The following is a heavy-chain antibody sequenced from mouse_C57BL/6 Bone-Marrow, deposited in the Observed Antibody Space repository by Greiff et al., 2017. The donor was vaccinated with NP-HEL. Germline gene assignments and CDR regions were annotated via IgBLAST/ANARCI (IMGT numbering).Heavy chain of an antibody. CDR3: AKWAAQATLFGY. D-gene: IGHD3-2*02. CDR1: GYTFTSSG. J-gene: IGHJ2*01. CDR2: IYPRSGNT. Sequence: VQLQQSGAELARPGASVKLSCKASGYTFTSSGISWVKQRTGQGLEWIGEIYPRSGNTYYNEKFKGKATLTADKSSSTAYMELRSLTSEDSAVYFCAKWAAQATLFGYWGQGTTLTVSS. V-gene: IGHV1-81*01.